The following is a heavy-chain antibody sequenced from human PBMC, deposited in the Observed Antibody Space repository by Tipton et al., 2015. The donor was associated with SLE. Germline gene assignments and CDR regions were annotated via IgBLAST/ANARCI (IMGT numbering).Heavy chain of an antibody. V-gene: IGHV1-2*02. CDR1: GYTFTDYY. D-gene: IGHD1-1*01. CDR2: INPSGGT. Sequence: QVQLVQSGAEVKKPGASVKVSCKASGYTFTDYYMRWVRQAPGQGLEWMGWINPSGGTHYPQKFRGRVTMTWDTSITTAYMELSSLTSDDTAIYFCARGATHWTRFIYYMDAWGKVTTGTVSS. J-gene: IGHJ6*03. CDR3: ARGATHWTRFIYYMDA.